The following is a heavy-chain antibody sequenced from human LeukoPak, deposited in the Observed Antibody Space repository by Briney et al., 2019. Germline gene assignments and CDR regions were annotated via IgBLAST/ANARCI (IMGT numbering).Heavy chain of an antibody. CDR1: GFTFSSYS. Sequence: GGSLRLSCAASGFTFSSYSMNWVRQAPGKGLEWVSYISSSSSTIYYADSVKGRFTISRDNAKNSLYLQMNSLRAEDTALYYCAKAWRYFDWFTLDYWGQGTLVTVSS. V-gene: IGHV3-48*04. D-gene: IGHD3-9*01. J-gene: IGHJ4*02. CDR3: AKAWRYFDWFTLDY. CDR2: ISSSSSTI.